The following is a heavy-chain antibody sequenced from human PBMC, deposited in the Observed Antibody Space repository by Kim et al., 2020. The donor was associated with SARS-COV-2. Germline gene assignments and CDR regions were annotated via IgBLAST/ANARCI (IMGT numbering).Heavy chain of an antibody. CDR2: ITSVGAT. Sequence: GGSLRLSCAASVFSVTNTWMNWVRQAPGKGLEWVGRITSVGATHFAAPVKGRFTISRDDSKNTLYLQMDSLETEDTGVYYCSWGVGIAGPGNYFDYWGQG. CDR3: SWGVGIAGPGNYFDY. J-gene: IGHJ4*02. CDR1: VFSVTNTW. V-gene: IGHV3-15*01. D-gene: IGHD6-13*01.